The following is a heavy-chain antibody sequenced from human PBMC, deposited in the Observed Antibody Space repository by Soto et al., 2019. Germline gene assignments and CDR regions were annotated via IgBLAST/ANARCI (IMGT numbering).Heavy chain of an antibody. CDR2: FDPEDGET. J-gene: IGHJ6*02. CDR1: GYTLTELS. Sequence: ASVKVSCKVSGYTLTELSMHWVRQAPGKGLEWMGGFDPEDGETIYAQKFQGRVTMTEDTSTDTAYMELRSLRSDDTAVYYCARDLKSAGRYGMDVWGQGTTVTVSS. CDR3: ARDLKSAGRYGMDV. V-gene: IGHV1-24*01.